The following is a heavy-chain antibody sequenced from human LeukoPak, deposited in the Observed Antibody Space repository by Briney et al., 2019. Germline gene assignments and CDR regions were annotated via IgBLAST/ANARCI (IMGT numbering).Heavy chain of an antibody. D-gene: IGHD3-10*01. V-gene: IGHV4-61*02. CDR1: GGSISSGSYY. CDR2: IYTSGST. Sequence: PSQTLSLTCTVSGGSISSGSYYWSWIRQPPGKGLEWIGRIYTSGSTNYNPSLKSRVTISVDTSKNQFSLKLSSVTAADTAVYYCASQVYGSGSYRFDYWGQGTLVTVSS. J-gene: IGHJ4*02. CDR3: ASQVYGSGSYRFDY.